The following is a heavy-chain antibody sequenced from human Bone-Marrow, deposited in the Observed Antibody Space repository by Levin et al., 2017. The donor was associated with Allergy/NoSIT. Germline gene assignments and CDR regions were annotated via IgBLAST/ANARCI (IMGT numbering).Heavy chain of an antibody. V-gene: IGHV3-23*01. D-gene: IGHD3-22*01. CDR1: GISFSAYG. Sequence: AASVKVSCAASGISFSAYGMGWVRQAPGKGLEWVSSISGRNDNTYYADSVKGRFTISRDTSKNTLFLQLNSLRAEDTAVYFCAKDLLPNDSTGYYIVPFDDWGQGTLVTVSS. CDR3: AKDLLPNDSTGYYIVPFDD. J-gene: IGHJ4*02. CDR2: ISGRNDNT.